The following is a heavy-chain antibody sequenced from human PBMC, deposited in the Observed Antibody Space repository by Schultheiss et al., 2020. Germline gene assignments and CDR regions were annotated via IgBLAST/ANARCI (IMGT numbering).Heavy chain of an antibody. Sequence: GGSLRLSCAASGFTFSSYAMSWVRQAPGKGLEWVSAISGSGGSTYYADSVKGRFTISRDNSKNTLYLQMNSLRAEDTAVYYCAVIAAGTGYYYYGMDVWGQGTTVTVSS. V-gene: IGHV3-23*01. CDR2: ISGSGGST. CDR3: AVIAAGTGYYYYGMDV. J-gene: IGHJ6*02. D-gene: IGHD6-13*01. CDR1: GFTFSSYA.